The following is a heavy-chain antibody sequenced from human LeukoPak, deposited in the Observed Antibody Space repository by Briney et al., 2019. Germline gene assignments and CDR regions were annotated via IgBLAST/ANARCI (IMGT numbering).Heavy chain of an antibody. J-gene: IGHJ3*02. V-gene: IGHV6-1*01. CDR2: TYQRSV. D-gene: IGHD2-8*02. CDR3: ARGRWSTFDI. Sequence: PSETLSLTCTVSGGSISSYYWSWIRQSPSRGLEWLGRTYQRSVYYGMSVKGRITINPDTSNNRLSLHLNSVTPEDTAVYYCARGRWSTFDIWGQGTMVTVSS. CDR1: GGSISSYY.